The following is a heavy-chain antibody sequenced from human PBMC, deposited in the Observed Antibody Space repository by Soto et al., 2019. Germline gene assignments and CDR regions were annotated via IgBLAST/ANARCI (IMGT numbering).Heavy chain of an antibody. J-gene: IGHJ6*02. CDR1: GVSFNNNG. D-gene: IGHD3-10*01. Sequence: QVQLVQSGAEVKKPGSSVKVSCKTSGVSFNNNGIGWVRQAPGHGLEWMGGVSPPFRTSNYARKFQVRISITADASTSTVNMELSSLTSEDTAQYYCARVLYYGSGSYSPYGMDVWGQGTTVTVSS. V-gene: IGHV1-69*01. CDR3: ARVLYYGSGSYSPYGMDV. CDR2: VSPPFRTS.